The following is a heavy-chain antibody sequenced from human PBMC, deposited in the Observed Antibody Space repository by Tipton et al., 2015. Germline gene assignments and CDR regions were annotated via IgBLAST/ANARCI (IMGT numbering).Heavy chain of an antibody. V-gene: IGHV4-39*01. CDR3: ARTLSPIAVDGPFDY. D-gene: IGHD6-19*01. CDR1: GGSISSNSYY. CDR2: IYNSGNT. J-gene: IGHJ4*02. Sequence: TLSLTCTVSGGSISSNSYYWGWIRQPPGKGLEWIGIIYNSGNTYYNPSLKSRVTLFVDTSKNQFSLNLSSVTAADTAVYYCARTLSPIAVDGPFDYWGQGTLVTVSS.